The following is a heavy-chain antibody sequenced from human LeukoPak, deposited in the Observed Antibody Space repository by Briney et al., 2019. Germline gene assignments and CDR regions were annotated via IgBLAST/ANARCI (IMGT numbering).Heavy chain of an antibody. Sequence: KPSETLSLTCTVSGGSISSYYRNWIRQPAGRGLEWIGRIYSSGSTNYNPSLKSRVTMSVDTSKNQLSLKMSSVTAADTAVYYCARESSGWYHDYWGQGTLVTVSS. CDR3: ARESSGWYHDY. CDR1: GGSISSYY. V-gene: IGHV4-4*07. J-gene: IGHJ4*02. D-gene: IGHD6-19*01. CDR2: IYSSGST.